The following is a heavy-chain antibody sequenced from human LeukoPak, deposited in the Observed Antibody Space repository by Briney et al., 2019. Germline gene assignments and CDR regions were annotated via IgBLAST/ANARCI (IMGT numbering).Heavy chain of an antibody. D-gene: IGHD3-9*01. V-gene: IGHV4-34*01. CDR1: GGSFSGYY. J-gene: IGHJ4*02. CDR3: ARHGYDILTGYYFDY. CDR2: INHSGST. Sequence: SETLSLTCAVYGGSFSGYYWSWIRQPPGKGLGWIGEINHSGSTNYNPSLKSRVTISVDTSKNQFSLKLSSVTAADTAVYYCARHGYDILTGYYFDYWGQGTLVTVSS.